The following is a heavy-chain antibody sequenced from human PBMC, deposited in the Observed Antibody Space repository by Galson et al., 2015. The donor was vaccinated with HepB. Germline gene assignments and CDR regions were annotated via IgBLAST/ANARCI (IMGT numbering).Heavy chain of an antibody. V-gene: IGHV3-73*01. J-gene: IGHJ4*02. Sequence: SLRLSCAASGFTLSGSAMHWVRQASGRGLEWVGRIGSKANSYATAYAASVKGRFTISRDDSKNTAYMQMNSLKTEDTAVYYCTRLGDLSGYSSLWGQGTLVTVSS. D-gene: IGHD6-13*01. CDR3: TRLGDLSGYSSL. CDR1: GFTLSGSA. CDR2: IGSKANSYAT.